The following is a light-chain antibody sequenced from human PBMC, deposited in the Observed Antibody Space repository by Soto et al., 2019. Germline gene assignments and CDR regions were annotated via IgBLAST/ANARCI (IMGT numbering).Light chain of an antibody. Sequence: EIVLTQSPGTLSLSPGERATLSCRASQSVSSSYLAWYQQKPGQAPRLLIYDASNRATGIPPRFSGSGSGTDFTLTISSLEPEDFAVYYCQQRYNWPQTFGHGTKVDIK. CDR1: QSVSSSY. CDR3: QQRYNWPQT. J-gene: IGKJ2*01. CDR2: DAS. V-gene: IGKV3D-20*02.